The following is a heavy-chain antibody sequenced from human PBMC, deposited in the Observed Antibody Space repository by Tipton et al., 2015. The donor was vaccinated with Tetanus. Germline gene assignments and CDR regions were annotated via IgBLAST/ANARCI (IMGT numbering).Heavy chain of an antibody. Sequence: SLRLSCDVSGGPVSSSNWWSWVRQAPGKGLEWIGEIYYSGTTNYNPSLKSRVAISMDTSKNQISLKLSSVTAADTAVYYCARRSYCSSSRCFDAFDLWGQGTMVTVSS. CDR2: IYYSGTT. D-gene: IGHD2-2*01. V-gene: IGHV4-4*02. CDR3: ARRSYCSSSRCFDAFDL. J-gene: IGHJ3*01. CDR1: GGPVSSSNW.